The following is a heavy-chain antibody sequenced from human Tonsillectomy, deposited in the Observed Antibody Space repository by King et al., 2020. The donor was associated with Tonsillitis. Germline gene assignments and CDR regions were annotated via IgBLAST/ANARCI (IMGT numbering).Heavy chain of an antibody. V-gene: IGHV1-2*02. J-gene: IGHJ3*02. CDR1: GYTFTGYY. CDR3: ARDASGQHAFDI. CDR2: INPNSGGT. D-gene: IGHD1-26*01. Sequence: VQLVESGAEVKKPGASVKVSCTASGYTFTGYYMHWVRQAPGQGLEWMGWINPNSGGTNYAQKFQGRVTMTRGTSISTAYMELSRLRSDDTAVYYCARDASGQHAFDIWGQGTMVTVSS.